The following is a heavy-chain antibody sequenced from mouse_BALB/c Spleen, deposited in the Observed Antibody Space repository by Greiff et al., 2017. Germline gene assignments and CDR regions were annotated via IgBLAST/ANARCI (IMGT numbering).Heavy chain of an antibody. J-gene: IGHJ2*01. CDR2: INPSNGRT. V-gene: IGHV1S81*02. CDR3: ASLANSYFDY. Sequence: QVQLQQPGAELVKPGASVKLSCKASGYTFTSYWMHWVKQRPGQGLEWIGEINPSNGRTTYNEKFKSKATLTVDKSSSTAYMQLSSLTSEDSAVYYCASLANSYFDYWGQGTTLTVAS. CDR1: GYTFTSYW.